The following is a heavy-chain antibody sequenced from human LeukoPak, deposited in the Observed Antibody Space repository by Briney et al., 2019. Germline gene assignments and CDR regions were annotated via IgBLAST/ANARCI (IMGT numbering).Heavy chain of an antibody. D-gene: IGHD1-26*01. CDR1: GGSFSGYY. CDR3: ARGGFPVGATNDY. J-gene: IGHJ4*02. V-gene: IGHV4-34*01. CDR2: INHSGST. Sequence: KSSETLSLTCAVYGGSFSGYYWSWIRQPPGKGLEWIGEINHSGSTNYNPSLKSRVTISVDTSKNQFSLKLSSVTAADTAVYYCARGGFPVGATNDYWGQGTLVTVSS.